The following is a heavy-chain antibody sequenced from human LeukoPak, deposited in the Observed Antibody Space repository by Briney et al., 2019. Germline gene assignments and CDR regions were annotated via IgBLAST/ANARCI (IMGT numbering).Heavy chain of an antibody. CDR1: GGSFSGYY. CDR2: INHSGST. V-gene: IGHV4-34*01. J-gene: IGHJ4*02. Sequence: PSETLSPTCAVYGGSFSGYYWSWIRQPPGKGLEWIGEINHSGSTNYNPSLKSRVTISVDTSKYQFSLKLSSVTAADTAVYYCARRNDFWSGYPFDYWGQGTLVTVSS. D-gene: IGHD3-3*01. CDR3: ARRNDFWSGYPFDY.